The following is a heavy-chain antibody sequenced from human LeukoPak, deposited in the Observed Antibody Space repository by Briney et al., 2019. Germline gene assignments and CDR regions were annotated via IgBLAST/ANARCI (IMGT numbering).Heavy chain of an antibody. V-gene: IGHV3-48*01. J-gene: IGHJ4*02. CDR2: ISSSSSTI. Sequence: GGSLRLSCAASGFTFSSYSMNWVRQAPGKGLEWVSYISSSSSTIYYADSVKGRFTISRDNAKNSLYLQMNSLRAEDTAVYYCAKDQKYQLLYLFDYWGQGTLVTVSS. D-gene: IGHD2-2*02. CDR3: AKDQKYQLLYLFDY. CDR1: GFTFSSYS.